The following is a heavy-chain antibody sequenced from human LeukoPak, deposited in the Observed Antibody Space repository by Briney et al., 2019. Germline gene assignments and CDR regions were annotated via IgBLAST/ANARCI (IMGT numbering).Heavy chain of an antibody. CDR3: AKDHNLGPIQLWSYYYYMDV. J-gene: IGHJ6*03. D-gene: IGHD5-18*01. CDR2: NI. Sequence: GGSLRLSCAASGFTFSSYSMNWVRQAPGKGLEWVSSNIYYADSLKGRFTISRDNSKNTLYLQMNSLRAEDTAVYYCAKDHNLGPIQLWSYYYYMDVWGKGTTVTISS. V-gene: IGHV3-NL1*01. CDR1: GFTFSSYS.